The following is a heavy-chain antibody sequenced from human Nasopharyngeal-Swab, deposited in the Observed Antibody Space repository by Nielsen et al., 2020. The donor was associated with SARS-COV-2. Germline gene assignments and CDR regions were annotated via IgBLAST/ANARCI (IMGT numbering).Heavy chain of an antibody. V-gene: IGHV3-74*01. CDR1: GFTFSSYW. D-gene: IGHD2/OR15-2a*01. J-gene: IGHJ4*02. CDR3: ALIGGYFDY. Sequence: GESLKISCPASGFTFSSYWMHWVRQAPGKGLVWVSRINSDGSSTSYADSVKGRFTISRDNAKNTLYLQMNSLRAEDTAVYYCALIGGYFDYWGQGTLVTVSS. CDR2: INSDGSST.